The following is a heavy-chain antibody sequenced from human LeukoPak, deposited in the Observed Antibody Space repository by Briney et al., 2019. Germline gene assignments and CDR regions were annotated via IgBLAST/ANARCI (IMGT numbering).Heavy chain of an antibody. CDR1: GFTFSSYS. CDR2: ISSSSSYI. V-gene: IGHV3-21*01. D-gene: IGHD2-21*01. CDR3: AREEGDETIDY. J-gene: IGHJ4*02. Sequence: GGSLRLSCAASGFTFSSYSMNWARQAPGKGLEWVSSISSSSSYIYYADSVKGRFTISRDNAKNSLYLQMNSLRAEDTAVYYCAREEGDETIDYWGQGTLVTVSS.